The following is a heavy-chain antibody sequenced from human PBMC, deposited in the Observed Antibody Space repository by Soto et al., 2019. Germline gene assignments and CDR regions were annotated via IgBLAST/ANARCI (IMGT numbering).Heavy chain of an antibody. Sequence: GESLKISCQASGYPFINYWIGWVRQMPGGVLEWVGLIFPRDSDTRYSPSFEGQVTISTDTSIATAYLQWRSLEASDTAIYFCARHCRFYRSGNYYNPNWFDPWGQGTLVTVSS. V-gene: IGHV5-51*01. J-gene: IGHJ5*02. D-gene: IGHD3-10*01. CDR2: IFPRDSDT. CDR1: GYPFINYW. CDR3: ARHCRFYRSGNYYNPNWFDP.